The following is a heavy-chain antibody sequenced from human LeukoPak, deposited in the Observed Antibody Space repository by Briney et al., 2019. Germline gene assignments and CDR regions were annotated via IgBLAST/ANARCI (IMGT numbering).Heavy chain of an antibody. CDR2: IAHDGTT. D-gene: IGHD1-26*01. CDR3: TREDRPYCPFAY. Sequence: SETLSLTCAVSGGSIDITNYWSWVRQAPGKGLEWIGEIAHDGTTNYNPSLRSRVAMSFDRANNQFSLSLTSVTAADTSVYYCTREDRPYCPFAYWGQGVLVTVSS. CDR1: GGSIDITNY. V-gene: IGHV4-4*02. J-gene: IGHJ4*02.